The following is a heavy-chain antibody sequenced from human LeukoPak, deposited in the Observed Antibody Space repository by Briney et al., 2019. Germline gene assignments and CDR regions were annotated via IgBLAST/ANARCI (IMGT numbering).Heavy chain of an antibody. J-gene: IGHJ4*02. V-gene: IGHV1-18*01. D-gene: IGHD2-2*01. CDR3: ARDFWVRHSAPAPKEF. Sequence: GASVKVSCKASGYPFLDYGINWVRQAPGQGLEWMGWISTHTGNTRYTERFQGRAILTTDTFTNTAYMELRSLRSDDTAVFYCARDFWVRHSAPAPKEFWGQGTLVTVSS. CDR1: GYPFLDYG. CDR2: ISTHTGNT.